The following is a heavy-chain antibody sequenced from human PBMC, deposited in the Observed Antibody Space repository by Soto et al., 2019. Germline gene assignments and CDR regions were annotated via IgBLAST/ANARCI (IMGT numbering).Heavy chain of an antibody. CDR1: GGSISSGGYY. CDR2: IYYSGST. Sequence: SETLSLTCTVSGGSISSGGYYWSWIRQHPGKGLEWIGYIYYSGSTYYNPSLKSRVTISVDTSKNQFSLKLSSVTAADTAVYYCARDLLAAAGTGWFDPWGQGTLVTVSS. V-gene: IGHV4-31*03. D-gene: IGHD6-13*01. CDR3: ARDLLAAAGTGWFDP. J-gene: IGHJ5*02.